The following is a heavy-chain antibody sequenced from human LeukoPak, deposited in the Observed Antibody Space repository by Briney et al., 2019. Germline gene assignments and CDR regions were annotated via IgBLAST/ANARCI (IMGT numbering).Heavy chain of an antibody. CDR2: INHSGST. CDR3: AREGATVAGKTSLDY. Sequence: SETLSLTCAVYGGSFSDCYWTWIRQSPGKGLEWIGEINHSGSTNYNPSLKSRVVMSIDTSKTQFSLKLTSVTAADTGVYYCAREGATVAGKTSLDYWGQGTLVTVSS. J-gene: IGHJ4*02. CDR1: GGSFSDCY. D-gene: IGHD6-19*01. V-gene: IGHV4-34*01.